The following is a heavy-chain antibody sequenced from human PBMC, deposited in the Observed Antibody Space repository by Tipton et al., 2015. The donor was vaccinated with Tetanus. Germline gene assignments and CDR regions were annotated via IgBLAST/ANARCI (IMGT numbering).Heavy chain of an antibody. D-gene: IGHD2/OR15-2a*01. CDR2: INHSGST. J-gene: IGHJ3*02. V-gene: IGHV4-34*01. Sequence: TLSLTCAVYGGSFSGYYWSWIRQPPGKGLEWIGEINHSGSTNYNPSLKSRVTISVDTSKNQFSLKPSSVTAADTAVYYCARVSRIPQSFDIWGQGTMVTVSS. CDR1: GGSFSGYY. CDR3: ARVSRIPQSFDI.